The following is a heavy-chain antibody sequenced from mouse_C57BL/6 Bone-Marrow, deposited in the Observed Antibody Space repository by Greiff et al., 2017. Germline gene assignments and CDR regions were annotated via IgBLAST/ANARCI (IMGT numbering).Heavy chain of an antibody. V-gene: IGHV1-72*01. D-gene: IGHD2-3*01. CDR2: IGPNSGGT. Sequence: QVQLQQPGAELVKPGASVKLSCKASGYTFTSYWMHWVKQRPGRGLEWIGRIGPNSGGTKYNEKFKSKATLTVDKPSSTAYMQLSSLTSEDSAVYYCARQDGYYAMDYWGQGTSVTVSS. J-gene: IGHJ4*01. CDR1: GYTFTSYW. CDR3: ARQDGYYAMDY.